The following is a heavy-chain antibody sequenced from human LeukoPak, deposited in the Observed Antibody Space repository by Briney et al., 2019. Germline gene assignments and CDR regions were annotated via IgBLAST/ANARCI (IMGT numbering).Heavy chain of an antibody. Sequence: PSETLSLTCAVYGGSFSGYYWSWIRQPPGKGLEWIGEINHSGSTNYNPSLKSRVTISVDTSKNQSSLKLSSVTAADTAVYYCLLMITFGGVISDYWGQGTLVTVSS. CDR2: INHSGST. D-gene: IGHD3-16*02. J-gene: IGHJ4*02. CDR1: GGSFSGYY. CDR3: LLMITFGGVISDY. V-gene: IGHV4-34*01.